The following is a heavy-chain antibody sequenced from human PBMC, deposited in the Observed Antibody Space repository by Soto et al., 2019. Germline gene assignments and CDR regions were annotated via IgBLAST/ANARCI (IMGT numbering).Heavy chain of an antibody. CDR2: FDPEDGET. CDR3: ATAQQYQLELDY. J-gene: IGHJ4*02. V-gene: IGHV1-24*01. CDR1: GYTLTELS. D-gene: IGHD2-2*01. Sequence: ASVKFSCKVSGYTLTELSMHWVRQAPGKGLEWMGGFDPEDGETIYAQKFQGRVTMTEDTSTDTAYMELSSLRSEDTAVYYCATAQQYQLELDYWGQGTLVTVSS.